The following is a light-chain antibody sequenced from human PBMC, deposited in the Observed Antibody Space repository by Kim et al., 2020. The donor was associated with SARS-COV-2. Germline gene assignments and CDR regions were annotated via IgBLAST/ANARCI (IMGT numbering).Light chain of an antibody. J-gene: IGLJ2*01. CDR3: NSRDNSGNHVV. V-gene: IGLV3-19*01. CDR1: SLRSYY. Sequence: SSALTQDPAVSVALGQTVRITCQGDSLRSYYASWYQQKPGQAPVLVIYGKNKRPSGIPDRISGSSSGNTASLTITGAQAEDEADYYCNSRDNSGNHVVFG. CDR2: GKN.